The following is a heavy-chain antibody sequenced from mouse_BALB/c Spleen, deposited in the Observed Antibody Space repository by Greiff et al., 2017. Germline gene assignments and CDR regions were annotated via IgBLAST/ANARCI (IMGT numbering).Heavy chain of an antibody. D-gene: IGHD2-4*01. J-gene: IGHJ3*01. CDR3: ARRDYGFAY. V-gene: IGHV5-12-1*01. CDR1: GFAFSSYD. CDR2: ISSGGGST. Sequence: EVQGVESGGGLVKPGGSLKLSCAASGFAFSSYDMSWVRQTPEKRLEWVAYISSGGGSTYYPDTVKGRFTISRDNAKNTLYLQMSSLKSEDTAMYYCARRDYGFAYWGQGTLVTVSA.